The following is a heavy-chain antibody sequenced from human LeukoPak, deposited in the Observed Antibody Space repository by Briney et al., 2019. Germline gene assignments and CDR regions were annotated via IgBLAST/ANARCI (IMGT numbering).Heavy chain of an antibody. CDR1: GFTFSSYG. Sequence: GGSLRLSCAASGFTFSSYGMHWVRQAPGKGLEWVAVISYDGSNKYYADSVKGRFTISRDNSKNTLYLQMNSLRAEDTAVYYCAKDRFYSAIQYEDYWGQGTLVTVSS. D-gene: IGHD4-11*01. CDR2: ISYDGSNK. V-gene: IGHV3-30*18. CDR3: AKDRFYSAIQYEDY. J-gene: IGHJ4*02.